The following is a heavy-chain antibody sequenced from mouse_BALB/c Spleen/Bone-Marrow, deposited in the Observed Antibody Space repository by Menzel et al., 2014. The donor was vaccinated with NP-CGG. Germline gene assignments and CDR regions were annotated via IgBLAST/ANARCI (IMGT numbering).Heavy chain of an antibody. J-gene: IGHJ4*01. CDR3: ARLGYYGMMVY. D-gene: IGHD1-1*01. CDR1: GFDFSRYW. Sequence: EVKLMESGGGLVQPGGSLKLSCAASGFDFSRYWMSWVRQAPGKGLEWIGEINPDSSTINYTPSLKDKFIISRDNAKNTLYLQTSKVRSEDTALYYCARLGYYGMMVYWGQGTSVTVSS. V-gene: IGHV4-1*02. CDR2: INPDSSTI.